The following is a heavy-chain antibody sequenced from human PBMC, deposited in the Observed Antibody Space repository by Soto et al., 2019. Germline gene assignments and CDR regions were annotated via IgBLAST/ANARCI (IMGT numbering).Heavy chain of an antibody. CDR3: ANYLQLDTAMAPFDY. V-gene: IGHV1-69*13. CDR2: IIPIFGTA. CDR1: GGTFSSYA. D-gene: IGHD5-18*01. Sequence: GASVKVSCKASGGTFSSYAISWVRQAPGQGLEWMGGIIPIFGTANYAQKFQGRVTITADESTSTAYMELSSLRSEDTAVYYCANYLQLDTAMAPFDYWGQGTLVTVSS. J-gene: IGHJ4*02.